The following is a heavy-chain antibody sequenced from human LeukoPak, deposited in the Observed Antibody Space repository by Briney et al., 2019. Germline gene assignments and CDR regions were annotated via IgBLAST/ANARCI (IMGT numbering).Heavy chain of an antibody. D-gene: IGHD2-8*01. Sequence: SSVRVSCMDGVYTLTRYVISWVRQAPGQGLEWMGWISSYNGNTNYAQKLQGRVTMTTDTSTSTAYMELRSLRSDDTAVYYCARAGIPGYCTNVTCSNWLDPWGQGTLVTVSS. CDR2: ISSYNGNT. CDR1: VYTLTRYV. J-gene: IGHJ5*02. CDR3: ARAGIPGYCTNVTCSNWLDP. V-gene: IGHV1-18*01.